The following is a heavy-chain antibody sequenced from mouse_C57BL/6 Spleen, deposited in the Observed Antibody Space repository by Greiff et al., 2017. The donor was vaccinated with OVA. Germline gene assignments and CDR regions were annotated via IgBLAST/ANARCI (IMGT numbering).Heavy chain of an antibody. CDR3: ARPRDYDCAMDD. Sequence: EVQLVESGGGLVQPGGSLKLSCAASGFTFSDYYMYWVRQTPEKRLEWVAYISNGGGSTYYPDTVKGRFTISRDNSTNTLYLQLSRLKSEDTAMYDYARPRDYDCAMDDWGQGTSVTVSS. CDR1: GFTFSDYY. CDR2: ISNGGGST. J-gene: IGHJ4*01. V-gene: IGHV5-12*01. D-gene: IGHD2-4*01.